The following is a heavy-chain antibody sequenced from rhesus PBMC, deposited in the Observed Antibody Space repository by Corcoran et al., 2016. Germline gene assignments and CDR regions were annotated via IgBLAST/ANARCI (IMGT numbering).Heavy chain of an antibody. Sequence: QVQLQESGPGVVKPSETLSLTCAVSGGSISDSYRWSWIRQPPGKGLEWIGGIYSNSESTNYNPSLKSRVTISKDTSKNQFSLKLSSVTAADTAVYYCARAAWRSNHYQHWGQGVLVTVSS. J-gene: IGHJ4*01. CDR1: GGSISDSYR. CDR2: IYSNSEST. CDR3: ARAAWRSNHYQH. V-gene: IGHV4S12*01. D-gene: IGHD4-11*01.